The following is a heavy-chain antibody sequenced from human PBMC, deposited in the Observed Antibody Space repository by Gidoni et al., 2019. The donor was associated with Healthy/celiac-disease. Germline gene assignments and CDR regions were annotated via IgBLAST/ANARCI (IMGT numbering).Heavy chain of an antibody. J-gene: IGHJ5*02. V-gene: IGHV4-31*03. Sequence: QVQLQASCPGLVKPSHTLSLTCTVSGGSINRGGDYWSWIRQHPGKGLEWIGYIYYSGRTYYNPSLKSRVTISVDTSKNQYSLKLSSVTAADTAVYYCARETTVVTPGRFDPWGQGTLVTVSS. CDR2: IYYSGRT. CDR1: GGSINRGGDY. CDR3: ARETTVVTPGRFDP. D-gene: IGHD4-17*01.